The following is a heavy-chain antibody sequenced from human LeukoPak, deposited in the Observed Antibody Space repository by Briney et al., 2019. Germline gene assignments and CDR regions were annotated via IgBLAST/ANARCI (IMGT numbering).Heavy chain of an antibody. CDR2: IYHSGST. Sequence: PSETLSLTCTVSGYSISSGYYWGWIRQPPGKGLEWIGSIYHSGSTYYNPSLKSRVTISVDTSKNQFSLKLSSVTAADTAVYYCAKKEEGYYYDSSGYIDYWGQGTLVTVSS. D-gene: IGHD3-22*01. J-gene: IGHJ4*02. CDR1: GYSISSGYY. CDR3: AKKEEGYYYDSSGYIDY. V-gene: IGHV4-38-2*02.